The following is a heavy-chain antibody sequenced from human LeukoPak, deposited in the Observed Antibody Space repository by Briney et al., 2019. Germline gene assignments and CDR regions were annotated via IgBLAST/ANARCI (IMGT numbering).Heavy chain of an antibody. CDR3: ARDYGRDSNYWFDP. J-gene: IGHJ5*02. CDR1: GYTFTSYG. V-gene: IGHV1-18*01. Sequence: ASVKVSCKASGYTFTSYGISWVRQAPGQGLEWMGWISAYNGNTNYAQKLQGRVTMTTDTSTSTAYMGLRSLRSDDTAVYYCARDYGRDSNYWFDPWGQGTLVTVSS. CDR2: ISAYNGNT. D-gene: IGHD4-11*01.